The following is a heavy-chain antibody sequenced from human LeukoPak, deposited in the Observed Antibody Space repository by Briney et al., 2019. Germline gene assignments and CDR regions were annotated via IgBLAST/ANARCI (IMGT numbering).Heavy chain of an antibody. Sequence: GGSLRLSCAASGFTFSSYAMNWVRQAPGKGLEWVSSISSSGTYIYYADSVQGRFTISRDNAKNSLYLQMNSLRAEDTAVCYCARGNGNYRYYFDYWGQGTLVTVSS. V-gene: IGHV3-21*01. CDR2: ISSSGTYI. D-gene: IGHD1-7*01. CDR1: GFTFSSYA. CDR3: ARGNGNYRYYFDY. J-gene: IGHJ4*02.